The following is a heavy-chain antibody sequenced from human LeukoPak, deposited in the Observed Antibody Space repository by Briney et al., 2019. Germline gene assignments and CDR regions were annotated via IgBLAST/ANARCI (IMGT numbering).Heavy chain of an antibody. D-gene: IGHD2-15*01. J-gene: IGHJ5*02. V-gene: IGHV3-74*01. Sequence: GGSLRLSCAASGLTFSSYWMHWVRQAPGKGLVWVSRINSDGSSTNYADSVKGRFTISRDNAKNTLYLQMNSLRAEDTAVYYCARPYCSGSSCYSGNWLDPWGQGTLVTVSS. CDR3: ARPYCSGSSCYSGNWLDP. CDR1: GLTFSSYW. CDR2: INSDGSST.